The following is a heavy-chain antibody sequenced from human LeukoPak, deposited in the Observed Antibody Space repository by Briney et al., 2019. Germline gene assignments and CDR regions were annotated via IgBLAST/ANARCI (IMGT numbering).Heavy chain of an antibody. CDR3: ARETSDYYDSSGYRMGNY. D-gene: IGHD3-22*01. V-gene: IGHV6-1*01. CDR2: TYYRSKWYN. J-gene: IGHJ4*02. Sequence: SQTLSLTCAISGDSVSSNSAAWNWISQSPSRGLEWLGRTYYRSKWYNDYAVSVKSRITINPDTSKNQFSLQLNSVTPEDTAVYYCARETSDYYDSSGYRMGNYWGQGTLVTVSS. CDR1: GDSVSSNSAA.